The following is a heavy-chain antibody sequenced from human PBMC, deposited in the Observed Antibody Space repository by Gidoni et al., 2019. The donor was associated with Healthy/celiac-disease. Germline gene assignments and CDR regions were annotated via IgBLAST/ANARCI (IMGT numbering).Heavy chain of an antibody. V-gene: IGHV3-30*18. CDR3: AKVSGSGSFRDDYGMDV. CDR2: ISYDGSNK. J-gene: IGHJ6*02. D-gene: IGHD3-10*01. CDR1: GFTFSRYG. Sequence: QVQLVESGGGVVQPGRSLRLSCAASGFTFSRYGMHWVRQAPGKGLEWVAVISYDGSNKYYADSVKGRFTISRDNSKNTLYLQMNSLRAEDTAVYYCAKVSGSGSFRDDYGMDVWGQGTTVTVS.